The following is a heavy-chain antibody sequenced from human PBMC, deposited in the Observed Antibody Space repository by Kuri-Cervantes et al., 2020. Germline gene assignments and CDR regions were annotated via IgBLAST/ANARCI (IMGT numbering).Heavy chain of an antibody. CDR2: ISGSGGST. Sequence: GESLKISCAASGFTFSSYSMNWVRQAPGKGLEWVSAISGSGGSTYYADSVKGRFAISRDNSKNTLYLQMNSLRAEDTAVYYCAKDRSGGIMITFGGVIDLPIDYWGQGTLVTVSS. J-gene: IGHJ4*02. CDR1: GFTFSSYS. CDR3: AKDRSGGIMITFGGVIDLPIDY. V-gene: IGHV3-23*01. D-gene: IGHD3-16*02.